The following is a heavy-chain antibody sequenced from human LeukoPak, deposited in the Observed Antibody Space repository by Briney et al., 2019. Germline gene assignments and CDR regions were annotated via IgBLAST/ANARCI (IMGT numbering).Heavy chain of an antibody. CDR1: GGTFISYA. J-gene: IGHJ3*02. CDR2: IIPIFGTA. D-gene: IGHD2-15*01. Sequence: ASVKVSCKASGGTFISYAISWVRQAPGQGLEWMGGIIPIFGTANYAQSFQGRITITRDTSATTAYMELSSLRSEDTAVYYCARDDCSGGSCYDDAFDIWGQGTMVTVSS. V-gene: IGHV1-69*05. CDR3: ARDDCSGGSCYDDAFDI.